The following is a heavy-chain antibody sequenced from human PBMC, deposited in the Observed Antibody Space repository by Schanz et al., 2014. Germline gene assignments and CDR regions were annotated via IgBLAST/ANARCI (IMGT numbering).Heavy chain of an antibody. V-gene: IGHV3-23*04. CDR3: ARANYRRKINFDY. Sequence: EVQLVESGGGLVKPGGSLRLSCAASGFIFSSYGLHWVRQAPGKGLEWVSTISASGGSTYYADSVKGRFTISRDNSKNTLYLQMNSLRAEDTAVYYCARANYRRKINFDYWGRGTLVTVSS. D-gene: IGHD3-10*01. CDR1: GFIFSSYG. CDR2: ISASGGST. J-gene: IGHJ4*02.